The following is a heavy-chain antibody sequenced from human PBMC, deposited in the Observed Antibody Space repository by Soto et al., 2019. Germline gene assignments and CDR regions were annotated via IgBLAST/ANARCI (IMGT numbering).Heavy chain of an antibody. CDR2: ISYDGSNK. CDR1: GFTFSSYG. Sequence: GGSLRLSCAASGFTFSSYGMHWVRQAPGKGLEWVAVISYDGSNKYYADSVKGRFTISRDNSKNTLYVQMNSLRAEDTDVYYCANGDTFEHIVVVTAPPGYYYYGMDVWGQGTTVTVSS. V-gene: IGHV3-30*18. J-gene: IGHJ6*02. CDR3: ANGDTFEHIVVVTAPPGYYYYGMDV. D-gene: IGHD2-21*02.